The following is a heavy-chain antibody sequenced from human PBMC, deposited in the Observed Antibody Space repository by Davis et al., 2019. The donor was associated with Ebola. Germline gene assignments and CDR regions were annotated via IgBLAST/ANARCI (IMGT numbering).Heavy chain of an antibody. V-gene: IGHV3-30*03. J-gene: IGHJ6*02. CDR2: ISYDGSNK. CDR1: GFTFSSYG. Sequence: GGSLRLSCAASGFTFSSYGMHWVRQAPGKGLEWVAVISYDGSNKYYADSVKGRFTISRDNSKNTLYLQMNSLRAEDTAVYYCARDVTYYYGSGSYYLGTYGMDVWGQGTTVTVSS. D-gene: IGHD3-10*01. CDR3: ARDVTYYYGSGSYYLGTYGMDV.